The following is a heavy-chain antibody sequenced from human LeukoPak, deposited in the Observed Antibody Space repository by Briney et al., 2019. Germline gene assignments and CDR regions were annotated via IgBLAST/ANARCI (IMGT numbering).Heavy chain of an antibody. J-gene: IGHJ4*02. CDR3: ARTRGYYVDY. CDR1: GYSFTNYS. Sequence: ASVRVSCKASGYSFTNYSMHWLRQAPGQGLEWMGMINPSGGSTTYAQKFKGRVTMTRDMSTSTVYMELSSLTAEDTAVYYCARTRGYYVDYWGQGTLVTVSS. CDR2: INPSGGST. V-gene: IGHV1-46*01.